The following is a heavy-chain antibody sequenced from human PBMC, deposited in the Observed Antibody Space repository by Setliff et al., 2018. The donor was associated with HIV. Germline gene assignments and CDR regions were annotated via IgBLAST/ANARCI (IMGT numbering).Heavy chain of an antibody. D-gene: IGHD6-13*01. V-gene: IGHV5-51*01. J-gene: IGHJ4*02. CDR3: ATLGIAAAGTIFDY. CDR2: IYPRDSKI. Sequence: GESLKISCVGSEYAFSNYWIGWVRQMPGKGLEWMGIIYPRDSKIRYSPSFQGQVPISADKSISTAYLQWSSLKASDTAMYYCATLGIAAAGTIFDYWGQGTLVTVSS. CDR1: EYAFSNYW.